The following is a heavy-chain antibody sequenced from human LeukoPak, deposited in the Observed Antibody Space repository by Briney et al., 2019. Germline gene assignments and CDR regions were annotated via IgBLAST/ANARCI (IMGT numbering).Heavy chain of an antibody. CDR2: IHTDGST. J-gene: IGHJ4*02. Sequence: SQTLSLTCTVSGDSINTGRYYWSWIRLPAGKGLEWIGRIHTDGSTKYNPSLKSRVTISVDTSKNQFSLKLSSVTAADTAVYYCARSEYYYDSSGFDYWGQGTLVTVSS. CDR3: ARSEYYYDSSGFDY. D-gene: IGHD3-22*01. CDR1: GDSINTGRYY. V-gene: IGHV4-61*02.